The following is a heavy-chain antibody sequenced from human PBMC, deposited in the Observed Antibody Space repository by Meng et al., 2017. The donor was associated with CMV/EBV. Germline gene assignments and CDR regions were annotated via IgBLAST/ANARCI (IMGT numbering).Heavy chain of an antibody. V-gene: IGHV3-21*01. J-gene: IGHJ4*02. CDR2: ISSSSSYI. D-gene: IGHD6-13*01. CDR1: GFTFSSYS. Sequence: GESLKISCAASGFTFSSYSMNWVRQAPGKGLEWVSSISSSSSYIYYADSVKGRFTISRDNAKNSLYLQMNSLRAEDTAVYYCVRDGHSWNFDYWGQGSLVTV. CDR3: VRDGHSWNFDY.